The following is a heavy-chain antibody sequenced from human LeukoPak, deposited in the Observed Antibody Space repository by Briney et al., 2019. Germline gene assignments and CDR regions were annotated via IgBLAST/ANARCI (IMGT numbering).Heavy chain of an antibody. CDR1: AGSISSYY. V-gene: IGHV4-59*01. CDR3: ARWQGDSSNWGRTRGYGMDV. CDR2: IYYSGST. Sequence: SETLSLTCTVSAGSISSYYWSWIRQPPGKRLEWIGYIYYSGSTNYNPSLKSRVTMSVDTSKNQFSLKLSSVTAADTALYYCARWQGDSSNWGRTRGYGMDVWGQGITVIVSS. D-gene: IGHD6-13*01. J-gene: IGHJ6*02.